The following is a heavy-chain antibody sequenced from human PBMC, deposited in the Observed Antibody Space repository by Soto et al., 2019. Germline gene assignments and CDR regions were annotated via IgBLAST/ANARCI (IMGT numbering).Heavy chain of an antibody. CDR3: ARQWVANAFDV. CDR2: IYPGDSDT. D-gene: IGHD1-26*01. Sequence: PGESLKISCKGSGYSFTNYWIAWVRQMPGKGLEWTGIIYPGDSDTRYSPSFQGQVTISADKSISTAYLHWSSLRASDTAMYYCARQWVANAFDVWGQGTLVTVSS. V-gene: IGHV5-51*01. J-gene: IGHJ3*01. CDR1: GYSFTNYW.